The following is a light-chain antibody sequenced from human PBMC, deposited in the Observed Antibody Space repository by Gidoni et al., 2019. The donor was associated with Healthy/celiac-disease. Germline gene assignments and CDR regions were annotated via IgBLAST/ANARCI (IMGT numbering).Light chain of an antibody. Sequence: DIQMTQSPSSLSASVGDRVTITCQASQDIINYLNWYQQKPGKAPKLLIYDASNLETGVPSRVSGSGSGTDFTFTISSLQPEDIETYYCQQYDNLLSFGGXTKVEIK. CDR1: QDIINY. J-gene: IGKJ4*01. CDR3: QQYDNLLS. V-gene: IGKV1-33*01. CDR2: DAS.